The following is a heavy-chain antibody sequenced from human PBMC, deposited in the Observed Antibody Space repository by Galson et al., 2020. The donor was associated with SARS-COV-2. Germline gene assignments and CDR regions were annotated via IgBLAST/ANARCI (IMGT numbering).Heavy chain of an antibody. Sequence: SETLSLTCTVSGGSMSRNIYFWAWIRQPPGKGLEWIGSIHYSGSTYYNPSLRSRVTISVDASSNHFSLRLNSVTAADTAVYYCGRRRDGYKFDSWGQGILVTVSS. CDR3: GRRRDGYKFDS. CDR1: GGSMSRNIYF. V-gene: IGHV4-39*02. D-gene: IGHD5-12*01. CDR2: IHYSGST. J-gene: IGHJ4*02.